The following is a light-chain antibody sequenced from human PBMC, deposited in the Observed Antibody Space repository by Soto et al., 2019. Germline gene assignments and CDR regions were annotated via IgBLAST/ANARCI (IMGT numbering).Light chain of an antibody. J-gene: IGKJ3*01. CDR3: QQYGSSPIT. CDR2: DAS. V-gene: IGKV3-11*01. Sequence: EIVLTQSPATLSLSPGERATLSCRASQSVSSYLAWYQQKPGQAPRLLIYDASNRATGIPARFSGSGSGTDFTLTISSLETEDFAVYYCQQYGSSPITFGPGTKVDIK. CDR1: QSVSSY.